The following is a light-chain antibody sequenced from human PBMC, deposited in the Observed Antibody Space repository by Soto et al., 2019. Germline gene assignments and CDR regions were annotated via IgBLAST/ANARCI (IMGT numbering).Light chain of an antibody. J-gene: IGLJ1*01. CDR3: SSYTDSTNYV. V-gene: IGLV2-14*01. Sequence: QSALTQPASVSGSPGQSITISCTGTSSDVGTRNFVSWYQQHPGKAPKLMIYQVTNRPSGVSNRFSGSKSGNTASLTISGLQAEDEADYYCSSYTDSTNYVFGNGTKVTVL. CDR1: SSDVGTRNF. CDR2: QVT.